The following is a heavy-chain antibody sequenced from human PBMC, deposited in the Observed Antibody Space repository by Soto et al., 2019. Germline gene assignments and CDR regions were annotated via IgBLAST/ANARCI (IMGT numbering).Heavy chain of an antibody. J-gene: IGHJ4*02. D-gene: IGHD5-18*01. CDR1: GGTFYTYT. Sequence: SVKVSCKASGGTFYTYTFSWVRQAPGQGLEWMGSITPIYPTTNYAEKFQGRLTVTADGSTNTAYMELNSLTSEDTAVYYCARIPRYSFPTSDDLDSWRQGTLVTVYS. CDR3: ARIPRYSFPTSDDLDS. CDR2: ITPIYPTT. V-gene: IGHV1-69*13.